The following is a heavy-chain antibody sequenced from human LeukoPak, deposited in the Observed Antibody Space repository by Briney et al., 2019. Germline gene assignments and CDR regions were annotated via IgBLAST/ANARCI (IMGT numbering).Heavy chain of an antibody. CDR1: GGSISSGGYY. Sequence: SETLSLTCTVSGGSISSGGYYWSWIRQPPGKGQEWIGEINHSGSTNYNPSLKSRVTISVDTSKNQFSLKLSSVTAADTAVYYCARGWGYSYGNYFDYWGQGTLVTVSS. D-gene: IGHD5-18*01. CDR3: ARGWGYSYGNYFDY. J-gene: IGHJ4*02. CDR2: INHSGST. V-gene: IGHV4-30-2*01.